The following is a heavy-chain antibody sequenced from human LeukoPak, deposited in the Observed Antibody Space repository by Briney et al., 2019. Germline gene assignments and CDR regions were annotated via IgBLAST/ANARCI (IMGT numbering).Heavy chain of an antibody. J-gene: IGHJ4*02. D-gene: IGHD3-22*01. CDR3: ARAPGYYDSSGYYFDY. Sequence: PSETLSLTCTVSGGSISSGGYYWSWIRQHPGKGLEWIGYIYYSGSTYYNPSLKSRVTISVDTSKNQFSLKLSSVTAADTAVYYCARAPGYYDSSGYYFDYWGQGTLVTVSS. V-gene: IGHV4-31*03. CDR1: GGSISSGGYY. CDR2: IYYSGST.